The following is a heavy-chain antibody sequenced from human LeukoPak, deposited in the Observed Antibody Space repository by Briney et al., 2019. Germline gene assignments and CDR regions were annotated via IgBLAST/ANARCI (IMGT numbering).Heavy chain of an antibody. CDR2: IYYSGST. D-gene: IGHD1-7*01. J-gene: IGHJ5*02. Sequence: SETLSLTCTVSGGSISSGGYYWSWIRQHPGKGLEWIGYIYYSGSTYYNPSLKSRVTISVDTSKNQFSLKLSSVTAADTAVYYCARDRLELPRWFEPWGQGTLVTVSS. CDR1: GGSISSGGYY. V-gene: IGHV4-31*03. CDR3: ARDRLELPRWFEP.